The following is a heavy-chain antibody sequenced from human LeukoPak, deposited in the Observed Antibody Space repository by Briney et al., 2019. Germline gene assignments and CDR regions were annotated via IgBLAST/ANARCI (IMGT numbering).Heavy chain of an antibody. D-gene: IGHD3-9*01. CDR3: ARDIGFLVSDY. CDR2: VKQDGTQK. V-gene: IGHV3-7*01. Sequence: PPGSLRLASAVSGFSLTVYWMGWVRHPPGEGLEWVGKVKQDGTQKYYVDSVKGRFTISRDKAKNSLYLQMNNQRAEHTSVYYCARDIGFLVSDYWWQQTLLIVSS. CDR1: GFSLTVYW. J-gene: IGHJ4*02.